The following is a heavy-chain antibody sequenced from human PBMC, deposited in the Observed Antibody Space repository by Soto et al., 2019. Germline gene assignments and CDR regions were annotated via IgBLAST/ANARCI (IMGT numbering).Heavy chain of an antibody. CDR2: ISYDGNEK. Sequence: GGSLRLSCEASGVTFSNHGIHWIRQAPGKGLDWVADISYDGNEKFYADSVKGRFTISRDNYRNTVYLQMNGLRTEDTAFYYCVSGEGRNGHDTRFDYWGHGTLVTVSS. CDR1: GVTFSNHG. CDR3: VSGEGRNGHDTRFDY. D-gene: IGHD5-12*01. V-gene: IGHV3-30*03. J-gene: IGHJ4*01.